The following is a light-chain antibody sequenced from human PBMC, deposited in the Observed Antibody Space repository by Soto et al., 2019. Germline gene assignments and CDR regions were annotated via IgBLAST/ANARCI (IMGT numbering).Light chain of an antibody. J-gene: IGKJ5*01. CDR2: GIS. CDR3: QQYTNCPIT. V-gene: IGKV3-15*01. CDR1: QSIGSN. Sequence: ELVLTQSPATLSVSPGERATLSCRASQSIGSNYLAWYQQKPGQAPRLLIYGISARATGIPARFSGSGSGTEFTLTISSLQSEDFAVYYCQQYTNCPITFGQGTRLEIK.